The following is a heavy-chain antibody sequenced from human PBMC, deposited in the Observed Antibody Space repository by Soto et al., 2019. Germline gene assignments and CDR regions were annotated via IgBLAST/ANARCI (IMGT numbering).Heavy chain of an antibody. V-gene: IGHV3-23*01. CDR1: GFTFSSYA. CDR3: AKDLGYCTNGVCYLVES. D-gene: IGHD2-8*01. CDR2: ISGSGGST. Sequence: GGSLRLSCAASGFTFSSYAMSWVRQAPGKGLEWVSAISGSGGSTYYADSVKGRFTISRDNSKNTLYLQMNSLRAEDTAVYYCAKDLGYCTNGVCYLVESWGQGTLVTVSS. J-gene: IGHJ4*02.